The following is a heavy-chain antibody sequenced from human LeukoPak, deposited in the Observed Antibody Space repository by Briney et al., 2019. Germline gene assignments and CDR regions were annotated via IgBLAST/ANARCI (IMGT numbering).Heavy chain of an antibody. Sequence: SETLSLTCAVYGGSLSGYYWTWIRQPPGKGLEWIGEINQSGSTNYNPSLKSRVTISIDTSKNQFSLKLSSVTAADTAVYYCAVAIPYTYYFDYWGQGTLVTVSS. CDR2: INQSGST. V-gene: IGHV4-34*01. J-gene: IGHJ4*02. CDR1: GGSLSGYY. D-gene: IGHD2-2*02. CDR3: AVAIPYTYYFDY.